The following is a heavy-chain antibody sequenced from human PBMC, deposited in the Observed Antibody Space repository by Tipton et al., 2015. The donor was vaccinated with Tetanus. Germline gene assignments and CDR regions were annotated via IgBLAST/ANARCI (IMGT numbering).Heavy chain of an antibody. D-gene: IGHD3-3*01. CDR1: GGSVSSYF. Sequence: TLSLTCSLSGGSVSSYFWSWIRQPPGKGLEWIGHISYSGNTDHNPSLKRRVTISLETSKNQFSLTLRSVTAADTAVYYCARTTGFFPYYYYMDVWGKGTTVLVPS. CDR3: ARTTGFFPYYYYMDV. V-gene: IGHV4-59*02. CDR2: ISYSGNT. J-gene: IGHJ6*03.